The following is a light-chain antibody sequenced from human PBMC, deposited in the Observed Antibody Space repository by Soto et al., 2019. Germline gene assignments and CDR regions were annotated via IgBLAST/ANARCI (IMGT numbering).Light chain of an antibody. Sequence: QSALTQPASVSGSPGQSITISCTGTSSDVGGYNYVSWYQQHPGKAPKLMIYDVSNRPSEVSNRFSGSKSGNTASLTISGLQAEDEAEYYCSSYTSSSTDVVFGGGTKLTVL. CDR2: DVS. J-gene: IGLJ2*01. CDR1: SSDVGGYNY. V-gene: IGLV2-14*01. CDR3: SSYTSSSTDVV.